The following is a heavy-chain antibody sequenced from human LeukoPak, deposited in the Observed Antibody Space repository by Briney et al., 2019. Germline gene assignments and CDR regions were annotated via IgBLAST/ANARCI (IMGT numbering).Heavy chain of an antibody. CDR3: AKDQRMVERLGWFAP. J-gene: IGHJ5*02. D-gene: IGHD1-1*01. CDR2: ISGSGGST. CDR1: GFTFSSYW. V-gene: IGHV3-23*01. Sequence: GSLRLSCAASGFTFSSYWMSWVRQAPGKGLEWVSAISGSGGSTYYADPVKGRFTISRDNSKNTLYLQMNSLRAEDTAVYYCAKDQRMVERLGWFAPWGQGTLVTGSS.